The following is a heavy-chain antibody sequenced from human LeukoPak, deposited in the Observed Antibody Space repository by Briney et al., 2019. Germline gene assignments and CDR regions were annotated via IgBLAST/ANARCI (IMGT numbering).Heavy chain of an antibody. J-gene: IGHJ6*02. Sequence: GASVKVSCKASGYTFTSYDINWVRQATGQGLEWMGWMNPNSGNTGYAQKFQGRVTMTRNTSISIAYMELSSQRSEDTAVYYCARSRSTHYYYGMDVWGQGTTVTVSS. D-gene: IGHD2-2*01. V-gene: IGHV1-8*01. CDR2: MNPNSGNT. CDR1: GYTFTSYD. CDR3: ARSRSTHYYYGMDV.